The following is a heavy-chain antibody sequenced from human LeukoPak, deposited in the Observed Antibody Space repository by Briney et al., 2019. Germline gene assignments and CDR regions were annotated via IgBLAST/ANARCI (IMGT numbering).Heavy chain of an antibody. CDR2: ISWSSGSI. CDR1: GFTFDDYA. CDR3: AREPWAAMAPEFDY. D-gene: IGHD5-18*01. V-gene: IGHV3-9*01. Sequence: GGSLRLSCAASGFTFDDYAMHWVRQAPGKGLEWVSGISWSSGSIAYADSVKGRFTISRDNAKNSLYLQMNSLRAEDTAVYYCAREPWAAMAPEFDYWGQGTLVTVSS. J-gene: IGHJ4*02.